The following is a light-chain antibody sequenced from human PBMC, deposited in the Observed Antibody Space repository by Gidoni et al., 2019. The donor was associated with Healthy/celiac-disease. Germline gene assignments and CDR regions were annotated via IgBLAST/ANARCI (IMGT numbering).Light chain of an antibody. V-gene: IGLV2-8*01. CDR2: EVS. CDR3: SSYAGSNNYV. Sequence: QSALTPPPSASGSPGQSVTISCTGTSSDVGGYNYVSWYQQHPGKAPKLMLYEVSKRPSGVPDRFCGSKSGNTASLTVSGLQAEDEADYYCSSYAGSNNYVFGTGTKVTVL. CDR1: SSDVGGYNY. J-gene: IGLJ1*01.